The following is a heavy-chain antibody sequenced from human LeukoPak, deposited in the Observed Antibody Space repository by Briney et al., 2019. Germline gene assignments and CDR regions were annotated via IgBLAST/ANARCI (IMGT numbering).Heavy chain of an antibody. CDR2: ISAYNGNT. J-gene: IGHJ3*02. D-gene: IGHD2-2*01. Sequence: ASVKVSCKASGGTFSSYAISWVRQAPGQGLEWMGWISAYNGNTNYAQKLQGRVTMTTDTSTSTAYMELRSLRSDDTAVYYCARAPVGNDAFDIWGQGTMVTVSS. CDR3: ARAPVGNDAFDI. CDR1: GGTFSSYA. V-gene: IGHV1-18*01.